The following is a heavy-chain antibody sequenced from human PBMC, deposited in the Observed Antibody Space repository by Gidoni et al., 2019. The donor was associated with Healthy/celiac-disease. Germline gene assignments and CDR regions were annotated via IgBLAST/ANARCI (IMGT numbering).Heavy chain of an antibody. CDR1: GFPFSSYA. CDR3: ARGSGWGLGVSTIQFDY. CDR2: ISYDGSNK. J-gene: IGHJ4*02. D-gene: IGHD6-19*01. V-gene: IGHV3-30-3*01. Sequence: QVQLVESGGGVVQPGRSLRLSCAASGFPFSSYAMHWVRQAPGKGLEWVAVISYDGSNKYYADAVKGRFTIARDNSKNTLYLQMNSLRAEDTAVYYCARGSGWGLGVSTIQFDYWGQGTLVTVSS.